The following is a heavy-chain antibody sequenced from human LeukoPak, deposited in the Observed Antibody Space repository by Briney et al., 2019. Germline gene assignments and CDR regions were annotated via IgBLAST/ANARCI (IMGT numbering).Heavy chain of an antibody. CDR1: GGPIRGYY. CDR2: IYSSGST. D-gene: IGHD3-10*01. CDR3: ARVFDSGSQAYFYYMDV. V-gene: IGHV4-59*01. Sequence: SETLSLTCNVSGGPIRGYYWSWLPKPPGKGLEWIGYIYSSGSTNYNPSLKSRVTMSVDTSKNQFSLKVRSVTAADTAGYYCARVFDSGSQAYFYYMDVWGKGTTVTISS. J-gene: IGHJ6*03.